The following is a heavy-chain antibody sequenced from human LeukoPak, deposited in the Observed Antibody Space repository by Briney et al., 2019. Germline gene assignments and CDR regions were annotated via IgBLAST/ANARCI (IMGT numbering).Heavy chain of an antibody. CDR3: ARDTNGEYYMDV. J-gene: IGHJ6*03. CDR1: GYTFTGYY. V-gene: IGHV1-2*02. CDR2: INPNSGGT. D-gene: IGHD2-8*01. Sequence: AASVKVSCKASGYTFTGYYMHWVRQAPGQGLEWMGWINPNSGGTNYAQKFQGRVTMTRDTSISTANMELSRLRSDDTAVYYCARDTNGEYYMDVWGKGTTVTVSS.